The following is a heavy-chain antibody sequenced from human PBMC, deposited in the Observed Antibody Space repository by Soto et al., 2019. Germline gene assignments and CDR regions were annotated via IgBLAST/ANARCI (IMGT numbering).Heavy chain of an antibody. Sequence: SETLSLTCAVYGGSFSGYYWSWIRQPPGKGLEWIGEINHSGSTNYNPSLKSRVTISVDMSKNQFSLKLSSVTAADTAVYYCARMVVVVPAAIYYMDVWGKGSTVTVSS. CDR1: GGSFSGYY. CDR2: INHSGST. J-gene: IGHJ6*03. D-gene: IGHD2-2*01. CDR3: ARMVVVVPAAIYYMDV. V-gene: IGHV4-34*01.